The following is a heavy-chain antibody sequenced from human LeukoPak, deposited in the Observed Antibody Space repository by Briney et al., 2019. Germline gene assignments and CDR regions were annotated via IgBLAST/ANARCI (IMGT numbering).Heavy chain of an antibody. CDR2: ISRSGDRT. J-gene: IGHJ4*02. CDR3: AKELRPNDY. V-gene: IGHV3-23*01. D-gene: IGHD2-15*01. Sequence: PGGSLRLSCAASGFTLSNSAMSWVRQAPGKALEWVSAISRSGDRTFYADSVKGRFTISRDSSIDTLFLEMNSLRAEDTAVYFCAKELRPNDYWGQGTLVTVSS. CDR1: GFTLSNSA.